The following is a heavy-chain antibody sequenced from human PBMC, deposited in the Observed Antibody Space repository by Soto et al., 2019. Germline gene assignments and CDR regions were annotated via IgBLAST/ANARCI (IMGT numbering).Heavy chain of an antibody. CDR2: ISSDGSNK. V-gene: IGHV3-30-3*01. J-gene: IGHJ4*02. Sequence: GSLRLSCAVSGFTFSSHAMHWVRQAPGKGLEWVTLISSDGSNKYYADSVKGRFTTSRDNSKNTMYLQMNSLRVEDTAVYYCARDDEGGSDCGLGYWGQGALVTVSS. D-gene: IGHD1-26*01. CDR1: GFTFSSHA. CDR3: ARDDEGGSDCGLGY.